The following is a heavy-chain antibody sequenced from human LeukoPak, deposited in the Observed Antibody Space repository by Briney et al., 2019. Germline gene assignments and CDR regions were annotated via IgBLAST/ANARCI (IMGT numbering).Heavy chain of an antibody. CDR2: ISFDGSQQ. CDR3: AKGGGYAVLAIRSDY. Sequence: GGSLRLSCAVSGFTFTNFGMHWVRQAPGKGLEWLAVISFDGSQQIYADSVRGRFSISRDASKNKLYLEMTSLRVEDTAVYYCAKGGGYAVLAIRSDYWGQGTLVTVSS. V-gene: IGHV3-30*18. CDR1: GFTFTNFG. J-gene: IGHJ4*02. D-gene: IGHD3-16*01.